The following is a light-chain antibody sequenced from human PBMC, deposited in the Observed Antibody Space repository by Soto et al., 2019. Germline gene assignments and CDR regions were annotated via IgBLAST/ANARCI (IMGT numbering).Light chain of an antibody. Sequence: DIQMTQSPSSLSASVGDRVTITCRASQSISSYLNWYQQKPGKAPKLLIYAASSVQSGVPSRFSGSGSGTDFTLTISSLQPEDFATYYCQQSYSTFFTFGPGTKVDIK. V-gene: IGKV1-39*01. J-gene: IGKJ3*01. CDR3: QQSYSTFFT. CDR2: AAS. CDR1: QSISSY.